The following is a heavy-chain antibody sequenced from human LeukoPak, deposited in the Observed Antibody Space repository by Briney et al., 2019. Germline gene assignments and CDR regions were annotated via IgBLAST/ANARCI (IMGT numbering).Heavy chain of an antibody. D-gene: IGHD3-9*01. CDR2: IRYDGTNK. V-gene: IGHV3-30*02. CDR1: GFTFSSYA. J-gene: IGHJ4*02. CDR3: ANLGMVYNVLTGYRRPQTNDY. Sequence: PGGSLRLSCAASGFTFSSYAMHWVRQAPGKGLEWVAFIRYDGTNKYYADSVKGRFTISRDNSKNTLYLQMNSLRAADTAMYYCANLGMVYNVLTGYRRPQTNDYWGQGTLVTVSS.